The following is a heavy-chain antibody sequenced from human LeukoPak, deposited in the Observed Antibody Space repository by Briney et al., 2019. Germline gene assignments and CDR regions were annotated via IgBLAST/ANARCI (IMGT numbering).Heavy chain of an antibody. Sequence: ASVKVSCKASGYTFTSYYMHWVRQAPGQGLEWMGLINPSGGSTSYAQKFQGRVTMTRDTSTSTVYMELSSLRSEDTAVYYCARTGDSSGWYAWFDPWGQGTLVTVSS. J-gene: IGHJ5*02. D-gene: IGHD6-19*01. V-gene: IGHV1-46*01. CDR2: INPSGGST. CDR1: GYTFTSYY. CDR3: ARTGDSSGWYAWFDP.